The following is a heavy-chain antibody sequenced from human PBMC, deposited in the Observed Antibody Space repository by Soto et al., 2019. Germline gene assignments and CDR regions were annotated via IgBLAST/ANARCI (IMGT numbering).Heavy chain of an antibody. Sequence: PXEILSLNGPVYGQSFSGSEGCWIRQPPGKGLEWIGEINDSGSTDYNPSLKNRVTISVDKSKNQFSPNLSSATAADAAVYYCARGSKEQLVRRGFLDSWGQGTLVTVSS. J-gene: IGHJ4*02. D-gene: IGHD1-1*01. CDR1: GQSFSGSE. CDR2: INDSGST. CDR3: ARGSKEQLVRRGFLDS. V-gene: IGHV4-34*01.